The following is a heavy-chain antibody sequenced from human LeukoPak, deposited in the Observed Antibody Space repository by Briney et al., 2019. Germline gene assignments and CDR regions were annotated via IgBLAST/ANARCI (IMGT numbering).Heavy chain of an antibody. Sequence: SQTLSLTCASSGDSVSSNSAACNWIRQSPSRGLEWLGRTYYRSKWYNDYAVSVKSRITINPDTSKNQFSLQLNSVTPEDTAVYYCARERTLLTGAFDIWGQGTMVTVSS. V-gene: IGHV6-1*01. CDR1: GDSVSSNSAA. CDR3: ARERTLLTGAFDI. CDR2: TYYRSKWYN. D-gene: IGHD7-27*01. J-gene: IGHJ3*02.